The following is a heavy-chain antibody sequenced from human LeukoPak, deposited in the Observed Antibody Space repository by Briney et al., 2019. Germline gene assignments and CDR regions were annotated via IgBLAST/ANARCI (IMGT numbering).Heavy chain of an antibody. V-gene: IGHV3-21*01. CDR3: ARDSGQFDC. CDR2: ISVSSTYI. D-gene: IGHD1-1*01. CDR1: GFTFTSYT. Sequence: PGGSLRLSCAASGFTFTSYTMNRVRQAPGKGLEWVSSISVSSTYIYYADSLKGRFTISRDNAKNSLYLQMNSLRAEDTAVYYCARDSGQFDCWGQGTLVTVSS. J-gene: IGHJ4*02.